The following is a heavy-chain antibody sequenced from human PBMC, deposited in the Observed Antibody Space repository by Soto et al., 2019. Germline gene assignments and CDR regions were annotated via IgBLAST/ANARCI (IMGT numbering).Heavy chain of an antibody. CDR1: GGSISSSSYY. CDR2: IYYSGST. J-gene: IGHJ6*02. V-gene: IGHV4-39*01. Sequence: QLQLQESGPGLVKPSETLSLTCTVSGGSISSSSYYWGWIRQPPGKGLEWIGSIYYSGSTYYNPSLKSRVTISVDTSKNQFSLKLSSVTAADTAVYYCARQLVVPADHYYYYYGMDVWGQGTTVTVSS. CDR3: ARQLVVPADHYYYYYGMDV. D-gene: IGHD2-2*01.